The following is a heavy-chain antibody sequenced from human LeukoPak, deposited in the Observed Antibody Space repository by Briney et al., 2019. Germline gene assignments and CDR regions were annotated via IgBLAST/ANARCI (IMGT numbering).Heavy chain of an antibody. CDR1: GYTFTGYY. D-gene: IGHD5-12*01. CDR2: INPNSGGT. Sequence: GASVKVSCKASGYTFTGYYMHWVRQAPGQGLEWMGWINPNSGGTNYAQKFQGRVTMTRDTSISTAYMELSRLRSDDTAVYYCARSHNYIVATFLDIWGQGTMVTVSS. V-gene: IGHV1-2*02. J-gene: IGHJ3*02. CDR3: ARSHNYIVATFLDI.